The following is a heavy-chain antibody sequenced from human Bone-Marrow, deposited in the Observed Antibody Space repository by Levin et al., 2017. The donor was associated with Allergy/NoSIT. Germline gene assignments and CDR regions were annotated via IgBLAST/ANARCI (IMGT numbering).Heavy chain of an antibody. CDR3: ARLGYSSGWYQAWYRYYGRDV. V-gene: IGHV4-39*01. CDR2: IYYSGNT. J-gene: IGHJ6*02. D-gene: IGHD6-19*01. CDR1: GGSISSSSYY. Sequence: SETLSLTCTVSGGSISSSSYYWGWIRQAPGKGLEWIGTIYYSGNTYYNPSLKSRVTISVDTSKTQFFLRLSSMTAADTAVYYCARLGYSSGWYQAWYRYYGRDVWGLGTTVTVSS.